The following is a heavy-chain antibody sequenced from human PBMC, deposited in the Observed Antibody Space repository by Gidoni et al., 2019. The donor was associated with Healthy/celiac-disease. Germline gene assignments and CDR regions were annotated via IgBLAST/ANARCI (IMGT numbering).Heavy chain of an antibody. Sequence: QVQLVQSGAEVKKPGAAVKVTCKASGYTFTGYYMHWVRQAPGQGLEWMGWINPNIGGTHSAQRFQGRVTMTRDTSISTAYMELSRLRSYDTAVYYCARDDRRSFDYWGQGTLVTVSS. CDR1: GYTFTGYY. CDR3: ARDDRRSFDY. CDR2: INPNIGGT. V-gene: IGHV1-2*02. J-gene: IGHJ4*02.